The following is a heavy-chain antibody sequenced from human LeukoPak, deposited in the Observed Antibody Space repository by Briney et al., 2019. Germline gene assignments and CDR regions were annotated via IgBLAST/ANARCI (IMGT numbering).Heavy chain of an antibody. CDR3: ASDFVVVPAAFDY. CDR1: GFTFSSYW. D-gene: IGHD2-2*01. J-gene: IGHJ4*02. V-gene: IGHV3-74*01. Sequence: GGSLRLSCAASGFTFSSYWMHWVRQAPGKGLVWVSRIKSDGSNYYADSVKGRFTIFRDNAKNTLYLQMNSLRAEDTAVYYCASDFVVVPAAFDYWGQGTLVTVSS. CDR2: IKSDGSN.